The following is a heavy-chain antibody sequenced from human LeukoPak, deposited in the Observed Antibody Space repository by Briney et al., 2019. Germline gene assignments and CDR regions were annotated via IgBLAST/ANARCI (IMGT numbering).Heavy chain of an antibody. CDR2: IYTSGST. CDR1: GGSISSGGYY. J-gene: IGHJ6*03. V-gene: IGHV4-61*02. D-gene: IGHD2-2*02. Sequence: SETLSLTCTVSGGSISSGGYYWSWIRQPAGKGLEWIGRIYTSGSTNYNPSLKSRVTISVDTSKNQFSLKLSSVTAADTAVYYCARAGGYCSSTSCYTRRGYYYYYYMDVWGKGTTVTVSS. CDR3: ARAGGYCSSTSCYTRRGYYYYYYMDV.